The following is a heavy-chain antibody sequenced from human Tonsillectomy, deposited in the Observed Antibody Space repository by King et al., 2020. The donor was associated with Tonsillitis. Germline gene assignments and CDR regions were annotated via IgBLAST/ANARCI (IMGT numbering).Heavy chain of an antibody. CDR1: GYSFTRYW. V-gene: IGHV5-51*01. D-gene: IGHD3-22*01. J-gene: IGHJ3*02. Sequence: QLGQSGAEVKKPGESLKISCKGSGYSFTRYWIVWVRQMPGKGLEWMGIIYTGDSETRYSPSFQGQDTISADKSISTAFLQWSRLKASDSAIYYCARYDSTGAGAFDIWGQGTMVTVSS. CDR3: ARYDSTGAGAFDI. CDR2: IYTGDSET.